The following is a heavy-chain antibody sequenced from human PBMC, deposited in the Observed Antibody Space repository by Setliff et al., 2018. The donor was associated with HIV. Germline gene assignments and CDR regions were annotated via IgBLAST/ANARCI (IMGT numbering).Heavy chain of an antibody. Sequence: SETLSLTCAVYNVAISSNSYYWGWIRQPPGKGLEWIGSISQSGTTNYSPSLKNRVTISVDTSRNRFSLKLGSVSASDTANYYCARQPLYFGEPYYFDYWGLGTLVTVS. V-gene: IGHV4-39*01. J-gene: IGHJ4*02. CDR3: ARQPLYFGEPYYFDY. CDR1: NVAISSNSYY. CDR2: ISQSGTT. D-gene: IGHD3-10*01.